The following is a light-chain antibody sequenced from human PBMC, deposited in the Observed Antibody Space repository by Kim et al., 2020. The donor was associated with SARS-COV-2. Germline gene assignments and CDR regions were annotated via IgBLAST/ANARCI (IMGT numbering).Light chain of an antibody. CDR1: SIRTSY. CDR2: DEN. V-gene: IGLV3-19*01. J-gene: IGLJ1*01. CDR3: CSRDSTAKDYV. Sequence: ALVQTVRITCQGDSIRTSYASWYQQKPGQAPILVMSDENNRPSGIPDRFSGSSSGSTASLTITGAQAEDEADYYCCSRDSTAKDYVFGTGTKVTVL.